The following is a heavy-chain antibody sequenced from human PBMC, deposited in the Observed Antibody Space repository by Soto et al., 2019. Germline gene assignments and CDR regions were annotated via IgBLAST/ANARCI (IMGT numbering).Heavy chain of an antibody. J-gene: IGHJ5*02. CDR3: ARWMTTVYQNWFDP. CDR2: IYYSGST. D-gene: IGHD4-4*01. CDR1: GGSISGGGYY. V-gene: IGHV4-31*03. Sequence: PSETLSLTCTVSGGSISGGGYYWSWIRQHPGKGLEWIGYIYYSGSTYYNPSLKSRVTISVDTSKNQFSLKLSSVTAADTAVYYCARWMTTVYQNWFDPWGQGTLVTVSS.